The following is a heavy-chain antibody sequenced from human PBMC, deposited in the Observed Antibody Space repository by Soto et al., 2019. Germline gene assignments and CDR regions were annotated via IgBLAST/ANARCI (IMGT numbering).Heavy chain of an antibody. CDR1: GGSLSSSSFY. J-gene: IGHJ4*02. D-gene: IGHD6-19*01. CDR2: IYYSGST. CDR3: ARQFGGYSSGWIYFDY. Sequence: SETLSLTCTVSGGSLSSSSFYWVWVRQPPGKGLEWIGTIYYSGSTYYNPSLNSRVTISVDTSKNQFSLRLSSVTAADTAVYYCARQFGGYSSGWIYFDYWGQGTLVTVSS. V-gene: IGHV4-39*01.